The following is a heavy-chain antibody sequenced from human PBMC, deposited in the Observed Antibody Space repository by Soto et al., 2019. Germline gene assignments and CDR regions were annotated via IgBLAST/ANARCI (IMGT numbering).Heavy chain of an antibody. CDR2: IYYSGST. CDR3: ARASGVLMHKDY. J-gene: IGHJ4*02. CDR1: GGSISSGGYY. Sequence: PSETLSLTCTVSGGSISSGGYYWSWIRQHPGKGLEWIGYIYYSGSTYYNPSLKSRVTISVDTSKNQFSLKLSSVTAADTAVYYCARASGVLMHKDYWGQGTLVTVSS. V-gene: IGHV4-31*03. D-gene: IGHD2-8*01.